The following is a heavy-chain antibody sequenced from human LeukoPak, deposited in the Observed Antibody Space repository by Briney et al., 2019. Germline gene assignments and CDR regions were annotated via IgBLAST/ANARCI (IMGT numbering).Heavy chain of an antibody. D-gene: IGHD3-22*01. V-gene: IGHV4-61*09. CDR2: IYTSGST. J-gene: IGHJ4*02. CDR3: ARDSFYYDSNTYYYLFDY. Sequence: SETLSLTCTVSGGSISSGSYYWSWIRQPAGKGLEWIGHIYTSGSTNYNPSLKSRVTISVDTSKNQFSLKLSSVTAADTAVYYCARDSFYYDSNTYYYLFDYWRQGTLVTVSS. CDR1: GGSISSGSYY.